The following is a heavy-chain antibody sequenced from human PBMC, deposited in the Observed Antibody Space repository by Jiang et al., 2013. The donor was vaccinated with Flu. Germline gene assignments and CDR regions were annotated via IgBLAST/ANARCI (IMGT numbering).Heavy chain of an antibody. V-gene: IGHV5-51*01. CDR3: ARRRYCSSTSCLPDY. CDR2: IYPGDSDT. J-gene: IGHJ4*02. Sequence: IGWVRQMPGKGLEWMGIIYPGDSDTRYSPSFQGQVTISADKSISTAYLQWSSLKASDTAMYYCARRRYCSSTSCLPDYWGQGTLVTVSS. D-gene: IGHD2-2*01.